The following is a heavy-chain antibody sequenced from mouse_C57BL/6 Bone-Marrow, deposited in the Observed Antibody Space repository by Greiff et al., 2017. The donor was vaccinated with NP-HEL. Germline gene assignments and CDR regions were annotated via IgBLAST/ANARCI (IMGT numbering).Heavy chain of an antibody. J-gene: IGHJ3*01. D-gene: IGHD1-1*01. Sequence: EVQLVESGGGLVQPGGSMTLSCVASGFTFSNYWMNWVRQSPEKGLEWVAQIRLKSDNYATHYAESVKGRFTISRDDSKSSVYLQMTNLRAEDTGIYYCTDAPNYYGSSYGCAYWGQGTLVTVSA. CDR1: GFTFSNYW. CDR2: IRLKSDNYAT. V-gene: IGHV6-3*01. CDR3: TDAPNYYGSSYGCAY.